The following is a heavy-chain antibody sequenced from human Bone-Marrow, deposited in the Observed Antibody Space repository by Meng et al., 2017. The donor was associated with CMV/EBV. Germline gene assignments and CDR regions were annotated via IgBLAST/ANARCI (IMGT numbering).Heavy chain of an antibody. CDR3: AKEGPYKYGLDV. D-gene: IGHD1-1*01. V-gene: IGHV3-NL1*01. CDR1: GFTFSSYG. Sequence: GGSLRLSCAASGFTFSSYGMHWVRQAPGKGLEWVSVMYPGGITSYADSVKGRFSISRDNSKNTLYLQMESLRSEDTAVYYCAKEGPYKYGLDVWGQGTTVTVSS. J-gene: IGHJ6*02. CDR2: MYPGGIT.